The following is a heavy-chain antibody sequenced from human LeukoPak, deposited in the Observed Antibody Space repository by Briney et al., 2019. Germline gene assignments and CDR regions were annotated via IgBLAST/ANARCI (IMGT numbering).Heavy chain of an antibody. CDR2: IKQDGSEK. CDR3: AKELGATRYFDY. CDR1: GFTFSSYW. D-gene: IGHD5-12*01. V-gene: IGHV3-7*01. J-gene: IGHJ4*02. Sequence: GGSLRLSCAASGFTFSSYWMSWVRQAPGKGLEWVANIKQDGSEKYYMDSVKGRLTVSRDNAKNSVYLQMNSLRVEDTAVYYCAKELGATRYFDYWGQGTLVTVSS.